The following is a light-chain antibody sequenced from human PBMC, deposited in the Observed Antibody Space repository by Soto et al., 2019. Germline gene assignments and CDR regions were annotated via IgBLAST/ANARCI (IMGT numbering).Light chain of an antibody. V-gene: IGKV1-39*01. CDR2: AAS. Sequence: DIQMTQSPSSLSASVGDRVAITRRGSQSISSYLNWYQQKPGKAPKLLIYAASSLQSGVPSRFSGSGSGTDFTLTISSLQPEDFATYYCQQSYSTPAITFGQGTRLEIK. CDR1: QSISSY. CDR3: QQSYSTPAIT. J-gene: IGKJ5*01.